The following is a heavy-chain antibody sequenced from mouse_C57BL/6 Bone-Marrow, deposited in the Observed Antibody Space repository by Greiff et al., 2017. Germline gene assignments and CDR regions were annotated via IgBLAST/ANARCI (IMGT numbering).Heavy chain of an antibody. Sequence: VQLQQSGPELVKPGASVKLSCKASGYTFTSYDINWVKHRPGQGLEWIGWVYPYDGDTKYNERFKGKGTLTVDTSSSTAYMELLSLRSEDSAVYFCASGGTVSLDYWGQGTTLTVSS. CDR1: GYTFTSYD. CDR3: ASGGTVSLDY. J-gene: IGHJ2*01. V-gene: IGHV1-85*01. CDR2: VYPYDGDT. D-gene: IGHD1-1*01.